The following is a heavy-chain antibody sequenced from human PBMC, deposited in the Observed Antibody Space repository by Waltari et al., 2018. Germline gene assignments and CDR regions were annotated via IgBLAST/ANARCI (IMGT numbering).Heavy chain of an antibody. Sequence: QVQLQESGPGLVKPSQTLSLTCTVSGGSISSGSYYWSWIRQPAGKGLEWIGYIYTSGSTNYNPSLKSRVTISVDTAKNQFSLKLSSVTAADTAVYYCARGYLYDFWSGYCGSFDYWGQGTLVTVSS. J-gene: IGHJ4*02. CDR1: GGSISSGSYY. CDR2: IYTSGST. CDR3: ARGYLYDFWSGYCGSFDY. V-gene: IGHV4-61*09. D-gene: IGHD3-3*01.